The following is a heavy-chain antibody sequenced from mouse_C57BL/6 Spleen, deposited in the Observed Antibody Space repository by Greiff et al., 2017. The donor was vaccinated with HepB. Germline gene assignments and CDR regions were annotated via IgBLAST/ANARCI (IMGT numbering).Heavy chain of an antibody. CDR1: GYTFTSYW. Sequence: VQLQQPGAELVMPGASVKLSCKASGYTFTSYWMHWVKQRPGQGLEWIGEIDPSDSYTNYNQKFKGKSTLTVDKSSSTAYMQLSSLTSEDSAVYYCARGLTGTVPFDYWGQGTTLTVSS. D-gene: IGHD4-1*01. J-gene: IGHJ2*01. CDR3: ARGLTGTVPFDY. V-gene: IGHV1-69*01. CDR2: IDPSDSYT.